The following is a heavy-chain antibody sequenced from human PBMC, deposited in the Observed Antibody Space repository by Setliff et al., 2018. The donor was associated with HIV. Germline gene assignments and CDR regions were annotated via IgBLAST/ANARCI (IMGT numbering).Heavy chain of an antibody. J-gene: IGHJ4*02. D-gene: IGHD6-13*01. V-gene: IGHV4-34*01. CDR3: ARGSHGTSWTDY. Sequence: SETLSLTCAVYGGSLSDHKWTWVRQAPGKGLEWIGDITKSGTTKYNPSLRSRLRVSLDTSTSRLSLKVHSVTAADTAMYYCARGSHGTSWTDYWGQGTLVTVSS. CDR2: ITKSGTT. CDR1: GGSLSDHK.